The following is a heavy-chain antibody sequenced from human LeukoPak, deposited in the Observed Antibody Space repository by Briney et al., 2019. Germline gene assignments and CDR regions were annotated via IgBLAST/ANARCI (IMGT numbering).Heavy chain of an antibody. D-gene: IGHD1-26*01. CDR3: ARGGYGIVGATILDHQFDY. Sequence: SETLSLTCTVSGGSISSYYWSWIRQPPGKGLEWIGYIYYSGSTNYNPSLKSRVTISVDTSKNQFSLKLSSVTAADTAVYYCARGGYGIVGATILDHQFDYWGQGTLVTVSS. CDR2: IYYSGST. CDR1: GGSISSYY. V-gene: IGHV4-59*12. J-gene: IGHJ4*02.